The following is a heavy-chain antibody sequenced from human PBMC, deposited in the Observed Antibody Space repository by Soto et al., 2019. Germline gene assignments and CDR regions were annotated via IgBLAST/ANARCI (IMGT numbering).Heavy chain of an antibody. CDR2: IYYSGST. CDR1: GGSISSSTYY. CDR3: ERHVYGSGVVRYFDL. Sequence: QLQLRESGPGLVKPSETLSLTCTVSGGSISSSTYYWGWIRQPPGKGLEWIGSIYYSGSTYYNPSLKSRVTISVVTSKNQFSLNLNSVTAADTAVYYCERHVYGSGVVRYFDLWGRGTLVTVSS. D-gene: IGHD3-10*01. V-gene: IGHV4-39*01. J-gene: IGHJ2*01.